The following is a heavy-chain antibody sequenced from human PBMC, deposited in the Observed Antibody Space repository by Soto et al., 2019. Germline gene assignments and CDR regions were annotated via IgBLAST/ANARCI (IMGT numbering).Heavy chain of an antibody. CDR3: AKDVVARYDILTAYPYFGY. CDR1: GFTFSNYA. D-gene: IGHD3-9*01. V-gene: IGHV3-23*01. CDR2: IGGGGGVA. Sequence: YLRLSCAASGFTFSNYAMSWVRQAPGKGLEWVSGIGGGGGVAYYADSVTGRFTMSRDNSKNTLYLQMDSLRAEDTAVYFCAKDVVARYDILTAYPYFGYWGQGTLVRVSA. J-gene: IGHJ4*02.